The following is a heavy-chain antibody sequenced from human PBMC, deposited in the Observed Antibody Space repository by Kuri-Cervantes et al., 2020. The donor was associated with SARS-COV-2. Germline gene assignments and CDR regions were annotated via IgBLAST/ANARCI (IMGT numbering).Heavy chain of an antibody. Sequence: GGSLRLSCAASGFTFSSYSMNWVRQAPGKGLEWVSSISSSSSYIYYADSVKGRFTISRDNAKNSLYLQMNSLRAEDTAVYYCARDWGQSRYDFWSGYALGYWGQGTLVTVSS. J-gene: IGHJ4*02. CDR3: ARDWGQSRYDFWSGYALGY. V-gene: IGHV3-21*01. CDR1: GFTFSSYS. CDR2: ISSSSSYI. D-gene: IGHD3-3*01.